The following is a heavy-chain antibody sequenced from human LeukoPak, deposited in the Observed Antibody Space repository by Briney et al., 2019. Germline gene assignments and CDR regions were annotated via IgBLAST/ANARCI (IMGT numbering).Heavy chain of an antibody. J-gene: IGHJ6*02. D-gene: IGHD2-2*01. CDR3: ARWYCSSTSCNHYYYYGMDV. Sequence: GGSLRLSCAASGFTFSSYEMNWARQAPGKGLEWVSFITSSGSTIYYADSVKGRFTIFKDNAKNSLYLQMNSLRAEDTAVYYCARWYCSSTSCNHYYYYGMDVWGQGTTVTVSS. CDR2: ITSSGSTI. V-gene: IGHV3-48*03. CDR1: GFTFSSYE.